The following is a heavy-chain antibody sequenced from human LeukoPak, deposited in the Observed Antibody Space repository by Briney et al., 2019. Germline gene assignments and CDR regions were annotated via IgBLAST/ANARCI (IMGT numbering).Heavy chain of an antibody. Sequence: SETLSLTCTISGGSISSYYWSWIRQPPGKGQEWIGYIYYSGSTNYNPSLKSRVTISVDTSKNQFSLKLSSVTAADTAVYYCASHDYGGDYYYYYMDVWGKGTTVTVSS. CDR2: IYYSGST. J-gene: IGHJ6*03. V-gene: IGHV4-59*01. CDR3: ASHDYGGDYYYYYMDV. CDR1: GGSISSYY. D-gene: IGHD4-23*01.